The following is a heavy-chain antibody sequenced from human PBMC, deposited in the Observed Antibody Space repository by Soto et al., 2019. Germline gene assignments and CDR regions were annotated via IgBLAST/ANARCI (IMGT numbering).Heavy chain of an antibody. CDR1: GGSISSYY. CDR2: IYYSGST. V-gene: IGHV4-59*01. D-gene: IGHD6-19*01. J-gene: IGHJ5*02. CDR3: ARGSGWFESNNWFDP. Sequence: SETLSLTCTVSGGSISSYYWSWIRQPPGKGLEWIGYIYYSGSTNYNPSLKSRVTISVDTSKNQFSLKLSSVTAADTAVYYCARGSGWFESNNWFDPWGQGTLVTVSS.